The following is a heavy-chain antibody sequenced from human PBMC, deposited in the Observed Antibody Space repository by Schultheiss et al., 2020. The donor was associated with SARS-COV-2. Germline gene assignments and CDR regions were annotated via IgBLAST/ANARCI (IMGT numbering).Heavy chain of an antibody. CDR3: ARDNPVDYYGSGSAAFQH. CDR2: ISGSGGST. V-gene: IGHV3-23*01. CDR1: GFTFSSYA. Sequence: GGSLRLSCAASGFTFSSYAMSWVRQAPGKGLEWVSAISGSGGSTYYADSVKGRFTISRENAKNSLYLQMNSLRAGDTAVYYCARDNPVDYYGSGSAAFQHWGQGTLVTVSS. J-gene: IGHJ1*01. D-gene: IGHD3-10*01.